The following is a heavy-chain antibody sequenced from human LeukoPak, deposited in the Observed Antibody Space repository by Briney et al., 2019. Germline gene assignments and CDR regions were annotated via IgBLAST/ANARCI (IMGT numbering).Heavy chain of an antibody. V-gene: IGHV1-46*01. D-gene: IGHD3-22*01. CDR1: GYTFISFY. CDR2: INPSGGST. J-gene: IGHJ4*02. CDR3: ARGALYDDSSAY. Sequence: ASVKVSCKTSGYTFISFYVHWVRQAPGQGLEWMGIINPSGGSTTYTQKFQGRVTITTDESTSTAYMELSSLRSEDTAVYYCARGALYDDSSAYWGQGTLVTVSS.